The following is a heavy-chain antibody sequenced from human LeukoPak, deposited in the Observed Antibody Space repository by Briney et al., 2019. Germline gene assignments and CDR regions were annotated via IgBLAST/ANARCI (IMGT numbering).Heavy chain of an antibody. V-gene: IGHV3-7*01. CDR2: IKQDGSEK. Sequence: GGSLRLSCAASGFTFSSYWMSWVRQAPGKGLEWVANIKQDGSEKYYVDSVKGRFTISRDNAKNSLYLQMNSLRAEDTAVYYCASLAVAGTEDAFDIWGQGTMVTVSS. D-gene: IGHD6-19*01. CDR3: ASLAVAGTEDAFDI. CDR1: GFTFSSYW. J-gene: IGHJ3*02.